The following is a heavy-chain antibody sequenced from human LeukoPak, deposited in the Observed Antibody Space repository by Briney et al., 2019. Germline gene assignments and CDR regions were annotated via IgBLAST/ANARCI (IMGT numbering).Heavy chain of an antibody. Sequence: GSLRLSCAASGFTFSSYSMNWVRQAPGKGLEWVSSISSSSSYIYYADSVKGRFTISRDNAKNSLYLQMNSLRAEDTAVYYCARDLVDIVVVVAALDYWGQGTLVTVSS. V-gene: IGHV3-21*01. CDR1: GFTFSSYS. D-gene: IGHD2-15*01. CDR3: ARDLVDIVVVVAALDY. CDR2: ISSSSSYI. J-gene: IGHJ4*02.